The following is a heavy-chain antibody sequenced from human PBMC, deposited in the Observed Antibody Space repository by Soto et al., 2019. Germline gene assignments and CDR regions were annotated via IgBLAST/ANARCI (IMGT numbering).Heavy chain of an antibody. Sequence: QVQLVQSGAEVKKPGASVKVSCKASGYTFTNYYMHWVRQAPGQGLEWMGIIDPSGGSTSYAQKFQVRVTMTRDTSTSTVYMEVSSLRSEDTAVYYCARSHNWRLGQNWGQGTLVTVSS. V-gene: IGHV1-46*01. D-gene: IGHD1-20*01. J-gene: IGHJ4*02. CDR1: GYTFTNYY. CDR3: ARSHNWRLGQN. CDR2: IDPSGGST.